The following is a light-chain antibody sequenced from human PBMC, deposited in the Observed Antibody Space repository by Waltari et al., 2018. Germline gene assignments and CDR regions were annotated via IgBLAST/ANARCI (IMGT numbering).Light chain of an antibody. CDR1: GSDPFDYNY. V-gene: IGLV2-8*01. CDR3: SSYAGTNSLHVI. CDR2: EVN. Sequence: QSALTQPPSAAGSPGQSVTISCTATGSDPFDYNYVSWYQQHPDKAPKLLIYEVNKRPSGVPDRFSGSKSGNTASLTVSGLQTEDEADYYCSSYAGTNSLHVIFGGGTKLTVL. J-gene: IGLJ2*01.